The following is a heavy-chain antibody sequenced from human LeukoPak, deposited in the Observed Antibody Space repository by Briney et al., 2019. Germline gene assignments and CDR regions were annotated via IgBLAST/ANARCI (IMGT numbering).Heavy chain of an antibody. D-gene: IGHD2-2*01. CDR1: GGSISSYY. V-gene: IGHV4-59*01. Sequence: SETLSLTCTVSGGSISSYYWSWIRRPPGKGLEWIGYIYYSGSTNYNPSLKSRVTISVDTSKNQFSLKLSSVTAADTAVYYCARAKQGDCSSTSCYFGYYYYYMDVWGKGTTVTVSS. J-gene: IGHJ6*03. CDR3: ARAKQGDCSSTSCYFGYYYYYMDV. CDR2: IYYSGST.